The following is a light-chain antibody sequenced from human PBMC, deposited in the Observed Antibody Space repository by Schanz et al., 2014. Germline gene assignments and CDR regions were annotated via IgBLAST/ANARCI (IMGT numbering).Light chain of an antibody. V-gene: IGKV3-20*01. J-gene: IGKJ1*01. CDR2: GAI. Sequence: EIVLTQSPGTLSLSPGERATLSCRASHGVSANYLAWYQQQPGQPPRLLIYGAISRATGIPERFSGSGSGTDFTLTIRGLEPEDFAVYYCQQYSSSRTFGQGTKVEIK. CDR3: QQYSSSRT. CDR1: HGVSANY.